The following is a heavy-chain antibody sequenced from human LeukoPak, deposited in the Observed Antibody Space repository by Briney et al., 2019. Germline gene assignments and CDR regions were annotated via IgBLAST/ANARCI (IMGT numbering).Heavy chain of an antibody. D-gene: IGHD5-24*01. CDR2: INPSGDST. CDR1: GYTFSNYY. V-gene: IGHV1-46*01. Sequence: ASVTVSCKASGYTFSNYYIHWVRQAPGQGLEWMGIINPSGDSTSYAQKFKGKVTITKDSSTSTVYMEMISLLSEDTAVYYCARSRDGYISEWGQGTLVTVSS. J-gene: IGHJ4*02. CDR3: ARSRDGYISE.